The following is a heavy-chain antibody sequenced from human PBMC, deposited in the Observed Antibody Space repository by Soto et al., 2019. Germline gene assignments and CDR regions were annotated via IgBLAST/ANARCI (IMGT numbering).Heavy chain of an antibody. CDR2: ISYDGSNK. V-gene: IGHV3-30-3*01. D-gene: IGHD4-17*01. CDR1: GFTFSSYA. CDR3: ARDRLADYDYYYYGMDV. Sequence: QVQLVESGGGVVQPGRSLRLSCAASGFTFSSYAMHWVRQAPGKGLEWVAVISYDGSNKYYADSVKGRFTISRDNSKNTLYLQMNSLRAEDTAVYYCARDRLADYDYYYYGMDVWGQGTTVTVSS. J-gene: IGHJ6*02.